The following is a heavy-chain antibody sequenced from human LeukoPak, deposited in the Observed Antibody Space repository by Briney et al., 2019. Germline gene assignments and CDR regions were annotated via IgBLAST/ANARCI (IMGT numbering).Heavy chain of an antibody. CDR1: GFTFSSYA. CDR3: TRGAELVGFDY. D-gene: IGHD6-13*01. Sequence: LRLSCAASGFTFSSYAMSWVRQHPGKGLEWIGYIYYSGSTYYNPSLKSRVTISVDTSKNQFSLKLSSVTAADTAVYYCTRGAELVGFDYWGQGTLVTVSS. V-gene: IGHV4-31*02. J-gene: IGHJ4*02. CDR2: IYYSGST.